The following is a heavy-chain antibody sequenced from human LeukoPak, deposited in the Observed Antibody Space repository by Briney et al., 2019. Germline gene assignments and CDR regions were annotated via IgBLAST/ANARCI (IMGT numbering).Heavy chain of an antibody. J-gene: IGHJ4*02. CDR3: AKNYANSRPFCDY. V-gene: IGHV3-23*01. CDR2: MSGDGVYT. CDR1: GFTFSSYA. Sequence: PGGSLSLSFAASGFTFSSYAMTWVRQTPEKGLEWVSAMSGDGVYTYYTDSVRGRFTSSRDNSKNTLFLQMNSLRAEDTAIYFCAKNYANSRPFCDYWGQGILVIVSS. D-gene: IGHD4-23*01.